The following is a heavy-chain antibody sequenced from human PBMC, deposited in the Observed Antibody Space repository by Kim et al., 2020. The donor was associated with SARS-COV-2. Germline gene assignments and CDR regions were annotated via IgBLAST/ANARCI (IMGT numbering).Heavy chain of an antibody. CDR3: ARDFRGSSWYGGMDV. V-gene: IGHV4-30-2*01. CDR2: IYYSGST. CDR1: GGSISSGGYS. Sequence: SETLSLTCAVSGGSISSGGYSWSWIRQPPGKGLEWIGYIYYSGSTYYNPSLKSRVTISVDRSKNQFSLKLSSVTAADTAVYYCARDFRGSSWYGGMDVWGQGTTVTGSS. J-gene: IGHJ6*02. D-gene: IGHD6-13*01.